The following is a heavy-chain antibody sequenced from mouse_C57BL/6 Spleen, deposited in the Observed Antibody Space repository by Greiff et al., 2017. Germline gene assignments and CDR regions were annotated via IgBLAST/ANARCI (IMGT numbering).Heavy chain of an antibody. D-gene: IGHD2-3*01. CDR3: ARTEDDGYYGGYAMDY. CDR2: IYPGSGST. Sequence: VQLQQPGAELVQPGASVKMSCKASGYTFTSYWITWVKQRPGPGLEWIGDIYPGSGSTNYNEKFTSKATLTVATSSSTAYRQLSSLTSEDSAVYYCARTEDDGYYGGYAMDYWGQGTSVTVSS. J-gene: IGHJ4*01. V-gene: IGHV1-55*01. CDR1: GYTFTSYW.